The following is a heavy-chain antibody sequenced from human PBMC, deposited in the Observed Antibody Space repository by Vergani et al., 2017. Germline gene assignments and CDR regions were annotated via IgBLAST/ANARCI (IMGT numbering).Heavy chain of an antibody. V-gene: IGHV3-23*01. D-gene: IGHD5-18*01. CDR3: AKAGDAAMATSSSFDH. Sequence: EVQLLESGGGLVQPGGSLRLSCAASGLIFSSYAMNWVRQAPGKGLEWVSGISGSGGTTHYADSVKGRFTISRDNSKNTLYLQMNSLRGGDTAVYYCAKAGDAAMATSSSFDHWGQGTLVTVSS. CDR2: ISGSGGTT. CDR1: GLIFSSYA. J-gene: IGHJ4*02.